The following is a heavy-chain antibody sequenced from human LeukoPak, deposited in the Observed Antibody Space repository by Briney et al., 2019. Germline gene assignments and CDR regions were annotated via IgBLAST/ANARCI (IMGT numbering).Heavy chain of an antibody. CDR3: AQRMGEVEAFDI. CDR1: GGTFSSYA. J-gene: IGHJ3*02. Sequence: GASVKVSCKASGGTFSSYAISWVRQSPGQGLEWMGRIIPILGIANYAQKFQGRVTITADKSTSTAYMELSSLRSEDTAVYYCAQRMGEVEAFDIWGQGTTVTESS. D-gene: IGHD3-16*01. CDR2: IIPILGIA. V-gene: IGHV1-69*04.